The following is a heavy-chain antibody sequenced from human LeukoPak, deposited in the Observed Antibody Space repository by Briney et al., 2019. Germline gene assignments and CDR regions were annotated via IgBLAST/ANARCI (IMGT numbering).Heavy chain of an antibody. CDR3: ARSELLWFGGVNSGFDY. CDR2: IYYSGST. J-gene: IGHJ4*02. D-gene: IGHD3-10*01. CDR1: GYSISSGYY. V-gene: IGHV4-38-2*02. Sequence: LETLSLTCSVSGYSISSGYYWAWIRQPPGKGLEWIGYIYYSGSTNYNPSLKSRVTISLDTSKNQFSLKLSSVTAADTAVYYCARSELLWFGGVNSGFDYWGQGTLVTVSS.